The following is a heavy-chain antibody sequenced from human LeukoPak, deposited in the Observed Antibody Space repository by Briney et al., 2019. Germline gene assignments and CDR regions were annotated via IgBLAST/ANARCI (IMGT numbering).Heavy chain of an antibody. J-gene: IGHJ4*02. Sequence: GGSLRLSCAASGFIFRNYAMHWVRQAPGKGLEWVAAISYDGSIKDYADSVKGRFTISRDNSQNTLDLQMNSLRGEDTAVYYCAKDKTGMDYWGQGTLVTVSS. CDR1: GFIFRNYA. V-gene: IGHV3-30-3*01. CDR3: AKDKTGMDY. D-gene: IGHD1-1*01. CDR2: ISYDGSIK.